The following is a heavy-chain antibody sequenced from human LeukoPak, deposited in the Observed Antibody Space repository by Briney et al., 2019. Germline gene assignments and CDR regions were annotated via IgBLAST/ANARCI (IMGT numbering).Heavy chain of an antibody. D-gene: IGHD2-15*01. CDR2: IKQDGSEK. CDR3: AREQWRYFDY. V-gene: IGHV3-7*03. J-gene: IGHJ4*02. Sequence: GGSLRLSCAASGFTFISYWMSWVRQAPGKGLEGVAKIKQDGSEKYYVDSVKGRFTISRDNAKNSLYLQMNSLRAEDTAVYYCAREQWRYFDYWGQGTLVTVSS. CDR1: GFTFISYW.